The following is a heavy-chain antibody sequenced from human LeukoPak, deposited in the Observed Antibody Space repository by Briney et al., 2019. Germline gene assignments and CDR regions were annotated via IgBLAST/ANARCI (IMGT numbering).Heavy chain of an antibody. CDR3: ARRRDGYPFDY. J-gene: IGHJ4*02. CDR1: GGSISSYY. V-gene: IGHV4-59*08. D-gene: IGHD5-24*01. CDR2: IYYSGST. Sequence: SETLSLTCTVSGGSISSYYWSWIRQPPGKGLEWIGYIYYSGSTNYNPSLKSRVTISVVTSKNQFSLKLSSVTAADTAVYYCARRRDGYPFDYWGQGTLVTVSS.